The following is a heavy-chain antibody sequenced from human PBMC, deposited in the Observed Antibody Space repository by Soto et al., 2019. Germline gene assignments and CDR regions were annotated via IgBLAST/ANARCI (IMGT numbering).Heavy chain of an antibody. CDR2: ISSSSSYI. J-gene: IGHJ5*02. D-gene: IGHD6-19*01. Sequence: GGSLRLSCAASGFTFSSYSMNWVRQAPGKGLEWVSSISSSSSYIYYADSVKGRFTISRDNAKNSLYLQMNSLRAEDTAVYYCARAPSGRWNWFDPWGQGTLVTVSS. CDR1: GFTFSSYS. CDR3: ARAPSGRWNWFDP. V-gene: IGHV3-21*01.